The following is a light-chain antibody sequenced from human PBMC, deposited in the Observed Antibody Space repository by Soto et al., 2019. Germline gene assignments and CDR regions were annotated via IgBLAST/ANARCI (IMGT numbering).Light chain of an antibody. V-gene: IGKV3-15*01. Sequence: EIVMTQSPATLSVSPGEGVTLSCRASESVRSKVAWYQQKPGQAPRLLIYGSSTRATGIPDRFRGSGSGTEYTLTISRLQSEDFAVYYCQKYNSWPPITFGQGTRLEIK. CDR2: GSS. CDR3: QKYNSWPPIT. CDR1: ESVRSK. J-gene: IGKJ5*01.